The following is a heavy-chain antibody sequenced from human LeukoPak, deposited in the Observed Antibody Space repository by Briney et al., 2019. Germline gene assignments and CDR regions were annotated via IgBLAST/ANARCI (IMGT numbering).Heavy chain of an antibody. Sequence: SETLSLTCTVSGGSISSSSYYWGWIRQPPGKGLEWIGSIYYSGSTYYNPSLKSRVTISVGTSKNQFSLKLSSVTAADTAVYYCARDQASMVRGDPTIDYWGQGTLVTVSS. D-gene: IGHD3-10*01. V-gene: IGHV4-39*07. CDR1: GGSISSSSYY. CDR2: IYYSGST. CDR3: ARDQASMVRGDPTIDY. J-gene: IGHJ4*02.